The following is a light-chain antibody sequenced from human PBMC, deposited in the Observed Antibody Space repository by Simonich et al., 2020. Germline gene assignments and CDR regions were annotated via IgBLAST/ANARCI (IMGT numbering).Light chain of an antibody. CDR2: GAS. V-gene: IGKV3-15*01. CDR3: QQYNNWPGT. Sequence: EIVMTQSPATLSVSPGERATPSCRASQSVSSNLAWYQPKPGQAPRLLIYGASTRATGIPARFSGSGSGTEFTLTISSMQSEDFAVYYCQQYNNWPGTFGQGTKVEIK. J-gene: IGKJ1*01. CDR1: QSVSSN.